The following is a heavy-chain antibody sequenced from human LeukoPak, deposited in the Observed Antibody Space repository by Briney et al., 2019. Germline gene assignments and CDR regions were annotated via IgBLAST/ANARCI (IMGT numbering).Heavy chain of an antibody. Sequence: PGGSLGLSCAASGFIFSDYWMHWVRQGPGKGPEWLSRTSKDGSDTFYADAAKGRFTASRDNAKNTVYLQVTNVRPDDTAVYYCARGGYSGSYYRFSWGQGTVVTVAS. CDR1: GFIFSDYW. V-gene: IGHV3-74*01. J-gene: IGHJ4*02. CDR3: ARGGYSGSYYRFS. CDR2: TSKDGSDT. D-gene: IGHD6-25*01.